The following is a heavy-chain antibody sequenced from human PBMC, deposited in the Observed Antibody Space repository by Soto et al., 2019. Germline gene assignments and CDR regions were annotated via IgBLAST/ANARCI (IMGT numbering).Heavy chain of an antibody. J-gene: IGHJ6*02. CDR3: ARDDDFWSGYFTGMDV. D-gene: IGHD3-3*01. CDR1: GYTFTSYA. Sequence: VASVKVSCKASGYTFTSYAMHWVRQAPGQRLEWMGWINAGNGNTKYSQKFQGRVTITRDTSASTAYMELSSLRSEDTAVYYCARDDDFWSGYFTGMDVWGQGTTVTVSS. CDR2: INAGNGNT. V-gene: IGHV1-3*01.